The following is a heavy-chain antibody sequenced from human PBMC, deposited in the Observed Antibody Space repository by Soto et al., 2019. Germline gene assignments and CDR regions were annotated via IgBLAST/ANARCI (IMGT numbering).Heavy chain of an antibody. CDR3: AGGGFWSGYYTHSSSDY. J-gene: IGHJ4*02. V-gene: IGHV4-59*01. CDR1: GGSISSYY. CDR2: IYYSGST. Sequence: SETLSLTCTVSGGSISSYYWSWIRQPPGKGLEWIGYIYYSGSTNYNPSLKSRVTISVDTSKNQFSLKLSSVTAADTAVYYCAGGGFWSGYYTHSSSDYWGQGTLVTVSS. D-gene: IGHD3-3*01.